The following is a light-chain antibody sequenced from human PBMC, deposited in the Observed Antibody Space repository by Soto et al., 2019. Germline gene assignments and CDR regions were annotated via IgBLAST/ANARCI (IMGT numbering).Light chain of an antibody. CDR3: QQHSNSPWT. CDR2: AIS. J-gene: IGKJ1*01. V-gene: IGKV3-20*01. CDR1: QSITSNY. Sequence: EIVLTQSPGTLSLSPGESAALSCRASQSITSNYLVWYRQKPGQAPRLLIYAISSRAARIPDRFSGSGSGTDFTLTITRLEPEDSAVYYCQQHSNSPWTFGQGTRVEV.